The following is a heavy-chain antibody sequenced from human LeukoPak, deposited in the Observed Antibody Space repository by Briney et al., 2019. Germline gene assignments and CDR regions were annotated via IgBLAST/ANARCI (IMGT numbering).Heavy chain of an antibody. CDR1: GFTFRSYW. D-gene: IGHD3-22*01. V-gene: IGHV3-7*01. CDR2: IKQDGSEK. CDR3: AREQPYYYDSSGTALMAEIKYYFDY. Sequence: QPGGSLRLSCAAPGFTFRSYWMSWVRQAPGKGLEWVANIKQDGSEKYYVDSVKGRFTISRDNAKNSLYLQMNSLRAEDTGVYYCAREQPYYYDSSGTALMAEIKYYFDYWGQGTLVTVSS. J-gene: IGHJ4*02.